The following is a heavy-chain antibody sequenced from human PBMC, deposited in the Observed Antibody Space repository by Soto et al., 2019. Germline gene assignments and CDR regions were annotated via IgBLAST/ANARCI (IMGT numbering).Heavy chain of an antibody. CDR2: IIPIFGTA. CDR1: GGTFSSYA. J-gene: IGHJ6*02. V-gene: IGHV1-69*13. D-gene: IGHD2-2*02. Sequence: GASVKVSCKASGGTFSSYAISWVRQAPGQGLEWMGGIIPIFGTANYAQKFQGRVMITADESTSTAYMELSSLRSEDTAVYYCARDLDIVVLPAAINYYYGMDVWGQGSTVTVSS. CDR3: ARDLDIVVLPAAINYYYGMDV.